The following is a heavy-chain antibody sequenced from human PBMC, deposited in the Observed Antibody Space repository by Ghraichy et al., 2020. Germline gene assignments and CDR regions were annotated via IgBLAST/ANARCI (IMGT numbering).Heavy chain of an antibody. CDR2: IYYSGST. CDR3: ARVLWTGILSRTLTFGDV. V-gene: IGHV4-59*01. Sequence: SETLSLTCTVSGGSISSYYWSWIRQPPGKGLEWIGYIYYSGSTNYNPSLKSRVTISVDTSKNQFSLKLSSVTAADTAVYYWARVLWTGILSRTLTFGDVWGQGTTVTVSS. D-gene: IGHD3-16*01. CDR1: GGSISSYY. J-gene: IGHJ6*02.